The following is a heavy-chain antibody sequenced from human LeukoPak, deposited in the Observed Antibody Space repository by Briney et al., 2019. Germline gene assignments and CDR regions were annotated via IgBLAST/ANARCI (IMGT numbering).Heavy chain of an antibody. CDR1: GFTFSNFA. CDR3: AKRDIVTTAYYFDY. D-gene: IGHD5-12*01. Sequence: GGSLRLSCAASGFTFSNFAMSWVRQAPGKGLVWVSGISGSGGSTNHADSVKGRFSISRDNSKNTLYLQMNSLRAEDTAVYYCAKRDIVTTAYYFDYWGQGTLVTVSS. V-gene: IGHV3-23*01. J-gene: IGHJ4*02. CDR2: ISGSGGST.